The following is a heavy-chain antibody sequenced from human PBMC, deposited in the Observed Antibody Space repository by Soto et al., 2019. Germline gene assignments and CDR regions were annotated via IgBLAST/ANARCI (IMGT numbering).Heavy chain of an antibody. CDR1: GFTFTSYW. J-gene: IGHJ4*02. Sequence: EVQLVESGGGLVPPGGSLRLSCAASGFTFTSYWMHWVRQAPGKGLVWVSSIKSDGSSTNYADSVKGRFTISRDNAKNTVYLQMNSLRAEDTAVYYCARGSKDSYPGSRIFDFWGRGTLVTVSS. V-gene: IGHV3-74*01. D-gene: IGHD3-10*01. CDR2: IKSDGSST. CDR3: ARGSKDSYPGSRIFDF.